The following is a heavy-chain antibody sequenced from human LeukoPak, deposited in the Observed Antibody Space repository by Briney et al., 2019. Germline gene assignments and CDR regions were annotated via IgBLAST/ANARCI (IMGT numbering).Heavy chain of an antibody. Sequence: PGGSLRLSCAASGFTFTNYWLSWVRQFPGEALEWVATMKPDGGEKYYVDSVKGRFTISRDNAKNSLYLQMNSLRAEDTAIYYCARDLSGPSVYWGQGTLVTVSS. CDR2: MKPDGGEK. D-gene: IGHD2-15*01. V-gene: IGHV3-7*01. CDR3: ARDLSGPSVY. CDR1: GFTFTNYW. J-gene: IGHJ4*02.